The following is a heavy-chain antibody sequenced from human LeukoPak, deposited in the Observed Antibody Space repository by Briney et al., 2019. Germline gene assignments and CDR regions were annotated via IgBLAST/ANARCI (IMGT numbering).Heavy chain of an antibody. V-gene: IGHV1-2*02. J-gene: IGHJ4*02. CDR1: GYKFTDDY. CDR2: INPDSGFT. D-gene: IGHD3-16*01. CDR3: APTAEAYTSWWKV. Sequence: ASVKVSCKASGYKFTDDYMHWVRQAPGQGLEFMGWINPDSGFTDYAQKFKGRVTMTRDTSISTAYLEVRSLTSDDTAVYYCAPTAEAYTSWWKVWGQGTLVTVSS.